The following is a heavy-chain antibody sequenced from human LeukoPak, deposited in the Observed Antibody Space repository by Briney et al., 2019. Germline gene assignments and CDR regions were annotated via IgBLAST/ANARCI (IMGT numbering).Heavy chain of an antibody. CDR2: IYSGGAT. CDR3: ARGGGRGPYGGNADY. V-gene: IGHV3-66*01. D-gene: IGHD4-23*01. Sequence: GGSLRLSCAASGFTVSSNYMSWVRQAPGKGLEWVSIIYSGGATFYAESVKDRFTISRDNSKNTLYLQMNSLRAEDTAVYYCARGGGRGPYGGNADYWGQGTLVTVSS. CDR1: GFTVSSNY. J-gene: IGHJ4*02.